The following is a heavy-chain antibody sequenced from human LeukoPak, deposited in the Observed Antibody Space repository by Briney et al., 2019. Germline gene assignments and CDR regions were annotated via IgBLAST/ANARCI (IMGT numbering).Heavy chain of an antibody. CDR1: GYTFTSYD. CDR3: ARGALGLIPFDY. Sequence: ASVKVSCNASGYTFTSYDINWVRQATGQGLEWMGWMNPNSGNTGYAQKFQGRVTMTRNTSISTAYMELSSLRSEDTAVYYCARGALGLIPFDYWGQGTLVTVSS. D-gene: IGHD2-21*01. V-gene: IGHV1-8*01. J-gene: IGHJ4*02. CDR2: MNPNSGNT.